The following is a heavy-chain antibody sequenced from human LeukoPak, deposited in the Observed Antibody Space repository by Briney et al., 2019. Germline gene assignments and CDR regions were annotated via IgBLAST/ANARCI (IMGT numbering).Heavy chain of an antibody. V-gene: IGHV3-33*01. CDR3: TRDPTYLGDSYFDY. CDR1: GFTFSNYA. D-gene: IGHD1-26*01. CDR2: IWFDGRDK. Sequence: PGGSLRLACTASGFTFSNYAMSWVRQAPGTGLEWVANIWFDGRDKYYADSVKGRFTISRDNSKNTLYLQMNSLRAEDTAVYYCTRDPTYLGDSYFDYWGQGTLVTVSS. J-gene: IGHJ4*02.